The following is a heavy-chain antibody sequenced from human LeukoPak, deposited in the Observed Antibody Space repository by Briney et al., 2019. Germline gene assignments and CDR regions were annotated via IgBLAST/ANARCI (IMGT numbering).Heavy chain of an antibody. D-gene: IGHD2-21*01. Sequence: PGRSLRLSYVTSGFSFGNSRMTSVRQPPGEGLQWVANVKRDGTEKHFLDSVEGRFTISRDNAKKSLYLQMSSLRPQDTAVYFCVRGDWYFESWGQGTLVTVSS. V-gene: IGHV3-7*04. CDR1: GFSFGNSR. CDR2: VKRDGTEK. CDR3: VRGDWYFES. J-gene: IGHJ4*02.